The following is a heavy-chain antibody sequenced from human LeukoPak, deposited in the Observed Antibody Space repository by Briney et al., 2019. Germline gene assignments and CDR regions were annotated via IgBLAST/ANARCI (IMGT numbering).Heavy chain of an antibody. CDR2: INPNSGGT. V-gene: IGHV1-2*02. J-gene: IGHJ6*03. D-gene: IGHD2-2*01. CDR1: GYTFTGYY. Sequence: ASVKVSCKASGYTFTGYYMHWVRQAPGQGLEWMGWINPNSGGTNYAQKFQGRVTMTRDTSISTAYMELSRLRSDDTAVYYCARDTCSSTSCQPYYYYYMDVWGKGTTVTVSS. CDR3: ARDTCSSTSCQPYYYYYMDV.